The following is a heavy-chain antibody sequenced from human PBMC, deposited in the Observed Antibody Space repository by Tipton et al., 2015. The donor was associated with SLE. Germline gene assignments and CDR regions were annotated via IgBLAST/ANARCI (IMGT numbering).Heavy chain of an antibody. Sequence: TLSLTCAVSGYSISSGYYWGWIRQPPGKGLEWIGSIYHSGSTYYNPSLKSRVTISVDTSKNQFSLKLSSVTAADTAVYYCARESNFGVVNPFDLWGRGTLVTVSS. CDR2: IYHSGST. CDR1: GYSISSGYY. V-gene: IGHV4-38-2*02. CDR3: ARESNFGVVNPFDL. D-gene: IGHD3-3*01. J-gene: IGHJ2*01.